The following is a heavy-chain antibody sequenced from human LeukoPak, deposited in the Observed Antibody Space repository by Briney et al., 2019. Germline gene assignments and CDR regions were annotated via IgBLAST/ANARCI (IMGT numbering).Heavy chain of an antibody. V-gene: IGHV4-59*01. D-gene: IGHD2-8*01. J-gene: IGHJ6*03. CDR2: NSYSGST. Sequence: PSETLSLTCAVSGGPISTYYWTWIRQPPGKELEWIGYNSYSGSTNYNPSLKSRVTISVDTSKNQFSLKLSSVTAADTAVYYCARVFVWGMDVWGKGTTVTVSS. CDR3: ARVFVWGMDV. CDR1: GGPISTYY.